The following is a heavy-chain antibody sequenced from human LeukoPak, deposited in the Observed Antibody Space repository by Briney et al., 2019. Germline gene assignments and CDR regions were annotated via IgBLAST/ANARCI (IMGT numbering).Heavy chain of an antibody. J-gene: IGHJ3*02. CDR2: VHTSGST. V-gene: IGHV4-61*02. CDR1: GGSISSGDYY. D-gene: IGHD3-3*01. CDR3: ARERGVVINLNDAFDI. Sequence: SETLSLTCTVSGGSISSGDYYWSWIRQHPGKGLEWIGRVHTSGSTNYNPSLKSRVIMSVDKSKNHFSLNLNSVTAADTAVYYCARERGVVINLNDAFDIWGQGTMVTVSA.